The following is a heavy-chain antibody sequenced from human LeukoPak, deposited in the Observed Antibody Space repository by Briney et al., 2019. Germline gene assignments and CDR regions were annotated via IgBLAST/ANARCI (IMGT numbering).Heavy chain of an antibody. D-gene: IGHD1-26*01. CDR3: ASEVYSGSLREWFDP. V-gene: IGHV1-2*06. CDR2: INPNSGGT. CDR1: GYTFTGYY. J-gene: IGHJ5*02. Sequence: ASVKVSCKASGYTFTGYYMHWVRQAPGQGLEWMGRINPNSGGTNYAQKFQGRVTMTRDTSISTAYMELSRLRSDDTAVYYCASEVYSGSLREWFDPWGQGTLVTVSS.